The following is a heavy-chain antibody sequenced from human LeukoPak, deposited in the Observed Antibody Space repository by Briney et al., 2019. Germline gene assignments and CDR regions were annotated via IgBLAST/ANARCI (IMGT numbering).Heavy chain of an antibody. V-gene: IGHV1-18*01. Sequence: ASVKVSCNASGYTFTSYGISWVRQAPGQGLEWMGWISAYNGNTNYAQKLQGRVTMTTDTSTSTAYMELRSLRSDDTAVYYCAREDPETERDGYKDNFDYWGQGTLVTVSS. CDR3: AREDPETERDGYKDNFDY. J-gene: IGHJ4*02. CDR2: ISAYNGNT. D-gene: IGHD5-12*01. CDR1: GYTFTSYG.